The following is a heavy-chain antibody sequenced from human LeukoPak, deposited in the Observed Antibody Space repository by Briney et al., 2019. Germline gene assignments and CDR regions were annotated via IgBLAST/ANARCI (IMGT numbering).Heavy chain of an antibody. J-gene: IGHJ5*02. CDR1: GFTFSDYY. Sequence: PGGSLRLSCAASGFTFSDYYMSWIRQAPGKGLEWVSYISSSSSYTNYADSVKGRFTISRDNAKNSPYLQMNSLRAEDTAVYYCARGLVGEGEFDPWGQGTLVTVSS. D-gene: IGHD1-26*01. CDR2: ISSSSSYT. V-gene: IGHV3-11*06. CDR3: ARGLVGEGEFDP.